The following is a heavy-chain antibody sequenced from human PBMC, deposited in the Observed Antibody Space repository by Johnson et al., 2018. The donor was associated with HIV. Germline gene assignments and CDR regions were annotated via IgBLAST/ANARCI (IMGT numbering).Heavy chain of an antibody. V-gene: IGHV3-15*01. CDR2: IKSKTDGGTT. D-gene: IGHD5-12*01. CDR3: TTGLSSGKVAFDI. CDR1: GFTFINAW. Sequence: MLLVESGGGLVKPGGSLRLFCAASGFTFINAWMSWVRQAPGKGLEWVGRIKSKTDGGTTDYAAPVKGRFTISRDDSKNTLYLQMNSLKTEDTAVYYCTTGLSSGKVAFDICGQGTMVTVSS. J-gene: IGHJ3*02.